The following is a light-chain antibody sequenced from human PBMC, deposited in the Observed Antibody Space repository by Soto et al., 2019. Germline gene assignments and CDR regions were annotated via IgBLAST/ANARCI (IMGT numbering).Light chain of an antibody. CDR2: EAT. CDR3: SSYAGSNTVI. J-gene: IGLJ2*01. CDR1: TSDVAIYNL. Sequence: QSALTQPASVSGSPGQSITISCTATTSDVAIYNLVSWYQQHPGKAPKLMIYEATKRPSGVSNHFFGSKSGNTTSLTISGLQIEDEGDYYCSSYAGSNTVIFGGGTKLTVL. V-gene: IGLV2-23*01.